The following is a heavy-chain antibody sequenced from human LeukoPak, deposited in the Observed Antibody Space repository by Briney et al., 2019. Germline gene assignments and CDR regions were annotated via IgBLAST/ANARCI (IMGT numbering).Heavy chain of an antibody. D-gene: IGHD2/OR15-2a*01. CDR3: ATDLAQGYFGS. CDR1: RFTFRHVW. Sequence: GGSLRLSCAASRFTFRHVWMSSVRQAPGKGLEWVFRVKSKDVGATTDYAAPVKGKFTISRDDSKNSLYLEMDSLKIEDTAVYYCATDLAQGYFGSWGQGTLVTVSS. CDR2: VKSKDVGATT. V-gene: IGHV3-15*01. J-gene: IGHJ4*02.